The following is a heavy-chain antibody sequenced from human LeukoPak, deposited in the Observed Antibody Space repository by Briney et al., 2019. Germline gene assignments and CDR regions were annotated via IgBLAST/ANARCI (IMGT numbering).Heavy chain of an antibody. V-gene: IGHV4-34*01. D-gene: IGHD3-10*01. CDR1: GGSFSGHY. CDR3: ARRAIWTRITMLRGGARGRWFDP. J-gene: IGHJ5*02. Sequence: SETLSLTCAVYGGSFSGHYWSWIRQPPGKGLEWIGGINHSGSTNYNPSLKSRVTISVDTSKSQFSLKLNSVTAADTAVYYCARRAIWTRITMLRGGARGRWFDPWGQGTLVTVSS. CDR2: INHSGST.